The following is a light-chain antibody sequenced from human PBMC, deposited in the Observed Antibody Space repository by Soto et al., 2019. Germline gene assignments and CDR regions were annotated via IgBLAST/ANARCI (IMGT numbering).Light chain of an antibody. CDR3: QQYNNWPRT. Sequence: EIVMTQSPATLSLSPGERATLSCRASQSVSSNLAWYQQKPGQAPRLLIYGASPRATGIPARFSGSGSGTEFTLTISRLQSEDFAVYYCQQYNNWPRTFGQGTKLEIK. CDR1: QSVSSN. V-gene: IGKV3-15*01. CDR2: GAS. J-gene: IGKJ1*01.